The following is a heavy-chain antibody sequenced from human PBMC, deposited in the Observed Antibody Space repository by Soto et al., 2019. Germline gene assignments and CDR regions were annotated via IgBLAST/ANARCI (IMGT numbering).Heavy chain of an antibody. D-gene: IGHD3-10*01. CDR2: ITPFNGNT. CDR3: ANLASGSDAFDI. V-gene: IGHV1-45*02. CDR1: GYTFTYRH. Sequence: QLHLVQSGAEVKKTGSSVQISCKASGYTFTYRHLHWVRQAPGQALEWMGWITPFNGNTYYAQKFKGTVNINRDESKSTVFLDLRSLRSEDTAMYYCANLASGSDAFDIWGPGTMVTVSS. J-gene: IGHJ3*02.